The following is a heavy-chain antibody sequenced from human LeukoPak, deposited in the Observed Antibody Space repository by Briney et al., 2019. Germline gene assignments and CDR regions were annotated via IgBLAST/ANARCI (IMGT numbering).Heavy chain of an antibody. CDR2: IYPGDSRT. Sequence: GESLKISCKGIGYSFTSYWIGWVRQMPGKGMVWMGVIYPGDSRTRYNPSFQGQVTISVDRSISTAYLQWVSLKASDTAMYYCACRDLTSTWSYPWGQGTLVTVSS. J-gene: IGHJ5*02. CDR3: ACRDLTSTWSYP. V-gene: IGHV5-51*01. CDR1: GYSFTSYW. D-gene: IGHD2-2*01.